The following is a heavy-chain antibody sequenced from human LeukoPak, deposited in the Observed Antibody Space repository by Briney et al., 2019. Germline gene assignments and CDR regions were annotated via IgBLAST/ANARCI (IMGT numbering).Heavy chain of an antibody. CDR3: AKDAAGPEY. CDR2: IYSGGST. J-gene: IGHJ4*02. D-gene: IGHD6-13*01. V-gene: IGHV3-53*01. CDR1: GFTVSSNY. Sequence: GGSLRLSCAASGFTVSSNYMSWVRQAPGKGLEWVSVIYSGGSTYYADSVKGRFTISRDNSRNTLFLQMDSLRVEDTAIYYCAKDAAGPEYWGQGTRVTVSS.